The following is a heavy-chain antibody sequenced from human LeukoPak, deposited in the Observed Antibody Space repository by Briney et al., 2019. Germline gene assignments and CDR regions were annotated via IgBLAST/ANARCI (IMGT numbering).Heavy chain of an antibody. CDR3: ARGMSSGRYAVDI. V-gene: IGHV3-48*01. CDR1: GFTFSTYS. Sequence: PGGSLRLSCEAPGFTFSTYSMNWVRQAPGKGLDWVSYISSSSSTIYYADSVKGRFTISRDSAKNSLYLQMNSLRAEDTAVYYCARGMSSGRYAVDIWGQGTMVTVSS. D-gene: IGHD6-19*01. J-gene: IGHJ3*02. CDR2: ISSSSSTI.